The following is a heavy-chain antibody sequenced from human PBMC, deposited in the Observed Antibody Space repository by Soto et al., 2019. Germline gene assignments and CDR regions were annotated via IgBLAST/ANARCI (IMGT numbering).Heavy chain of an antibody. V-gene: IGHV4-59*08. J-gene: IGHJ6*02. Sequence: QVQLQESGPGLVKPSETLSLTCTVSGGSITNYYCSWFRQPPGKGLEWIGYINYDGYSAYNLSLKRRVTLSMDTSKTQFSLMLESVTATDTAVYYCARHGFGPLHGLVDLWGQETTVIVSS. D-gene: IGHD3-10*01. CDR2: INYDGYS. CDR1: GGSITNYY. CDR3: ARHGFGPLHGLVDL.